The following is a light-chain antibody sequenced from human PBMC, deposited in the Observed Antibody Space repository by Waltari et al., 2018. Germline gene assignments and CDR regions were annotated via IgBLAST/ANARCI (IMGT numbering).Light chain of an antibody. CDR1: Q. CDR2: GAS. CDR3: QQYGSSPWT. Sequence: EIVLTQSPGTLSLSPGERAALSCRASQKPGQAPRLLIFGASNRATGIPDRFSGSGSGTDFTVTISRLEPEDFAVYYCQQYGSSPWTFGQGTKVEIK. J-gene: IGKJ1*01. V-gene: IGKV3-20*01.